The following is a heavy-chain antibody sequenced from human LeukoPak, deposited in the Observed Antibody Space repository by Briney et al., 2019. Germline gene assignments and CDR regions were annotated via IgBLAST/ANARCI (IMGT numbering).Heavy chain of an antibody. CDR1: GGSISRYY. J-gene: IGHJ5*02. CDR3: ARDAYSSVWYDWFDP. D-gene: IGHD6-19*01. CDR2: IYTSGST. Sequence: PSETLSLTCSVSGGSISRYYWSWIRQPAGKGLEWIGRIYTSGSTNYNPSLKGRVTMSVDTSKNQFSLKLSSVTAADTAVYYCARDAYSSVWYDWFDPWGQRPVVTVSS. V-gene: IGHV4-4*07.